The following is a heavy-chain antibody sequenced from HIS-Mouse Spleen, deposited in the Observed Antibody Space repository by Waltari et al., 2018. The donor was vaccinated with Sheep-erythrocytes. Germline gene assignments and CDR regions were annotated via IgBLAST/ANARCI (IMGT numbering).Heavy chain of an antibody. CDR3: ARANSGSYDDAFDI. J-gene: IGHJ3*02. CDR1: GFTFSSYD. V-gene: IGHV3-13*01. Sequence: EVQLVESGGGLVQPGGSLRLSCAASGFTFSSYDMHWVRQATGKGLEWVSAICTAGDTYYPGSVKGRFTISRENAKNSLYLQMNSLRAGDTAVYYCARANSGSYDDAFDIWGQGTMVTVSS. CDR2: ICTAGDT. D-gene: IGHD1-26*01.